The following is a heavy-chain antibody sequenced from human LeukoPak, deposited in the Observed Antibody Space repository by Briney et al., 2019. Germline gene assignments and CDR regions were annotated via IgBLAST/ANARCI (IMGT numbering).Heavy chain of an antibody. V-gene: IGHV1-8*01. D-gene: IGHD5-18*01. J-gene: IGHJ4*02. CDR1: GYTFTDYD. CDR3: AMAIGYSYAPFQY. Sequence: ASVKVSCKASGYTFTDYDINWVRQATGQGLEWMGWMNPNSGNTGYTQKFQGRVTMTRNTSISTAYMELSSLRSEDTAVYYCAMAIGYSYAPFQYWGQGTLVTVSS. CDR2: MNPNSGNT.